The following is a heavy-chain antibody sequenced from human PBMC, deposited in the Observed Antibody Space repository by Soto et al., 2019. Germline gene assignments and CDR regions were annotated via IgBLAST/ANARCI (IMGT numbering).Heavy chain of an antibody. Sequence: GGSLRLSFAASGFTFSSYAMGWFRQAPGKGLRWVTAISGRGDSTYYADSVNGRFTISRDNSKNTLYLQMISLRAEDTAVYYWAKDGYDILTGYYPDYWGQGTLVTVS. D-gene: IGHD3-9*01. J-gene: IGHJ4*02. V-gene: IGHV3-23*01. CDR1: GFTFSSYA. CDR2: ISGRGDST. CDR3: AKDGYDILTGYYPDY.